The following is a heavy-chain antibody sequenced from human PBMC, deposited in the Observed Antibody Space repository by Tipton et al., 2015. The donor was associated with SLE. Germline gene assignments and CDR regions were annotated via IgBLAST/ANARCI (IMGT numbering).Heavy chain of an antibody. J-gene: IGHJ3*02. CDR3: ARDKSRYSSSWWGAFDI. CDR1: GFTFSSYA. CDR2: ISGSGGST. V-gene: IGHV3-23*01. Sequence: SLRLSCAASGFTFSSYAMSWVRQAPGKGLEWVSAISGSGGSTYYADSVKGRFTISRDNSKNTLYLQMNSLRAEDTAVYYCARDKSRYSSSWWGAFDIWGQGTMVTVSS. D-gene: IGHD6-13*01.